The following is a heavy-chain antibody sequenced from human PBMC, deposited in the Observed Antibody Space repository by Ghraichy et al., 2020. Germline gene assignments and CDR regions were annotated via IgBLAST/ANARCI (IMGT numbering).Heavy chain of an antibody. V-gene: IGHV3-9*01. CDR2: INWNSENI. D-gene: IGHD3-3*01. Sequence: GGSLRLSCAASGFTFDDYAMHWIRQAPGKGPEWDSGINWNSENIGYADSVKGRFIVSRDNAKNFLYLQMNNLRPEDTAFYYCARDISVFGVLNTFDSWGLGTLVTVSS. J-gene: IGHJ4*02. CDR1: GFTFDDYA. CDR3: ARDISVFGVLNTFDS.